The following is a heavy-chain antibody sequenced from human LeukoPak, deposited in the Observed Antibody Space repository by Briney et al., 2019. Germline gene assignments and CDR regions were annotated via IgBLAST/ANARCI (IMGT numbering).Heavy chain of an antibody. CDR1: GFTFNEFG. J-gene: IGHJ6*02. CDR2: IWYDGSNK. Sequence: GRSLRLSCTASGFTFNEFGVHWVRQAPGQGLEWVALIWYDGSNKYYADSVKGRFTISRDNSKNTVFLQMNSLRAEDAAVYYCAKDSPNYGTLTGFPYYGMDVWGQGTTVTVSS. D-gene: IGHD3-9*01. CDR3: AKDSPNYGTLTGFPYYGMDV. V-gene: IGHV3-33*06.